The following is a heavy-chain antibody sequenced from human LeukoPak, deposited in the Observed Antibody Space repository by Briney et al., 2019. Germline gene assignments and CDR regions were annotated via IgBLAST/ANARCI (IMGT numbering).Heavy chain of an antibody. CDR1: GYTFTSYD. D-gene: IGHD3-10*01. CDR3: ARGAWWNYYGSGSPTMLNWFDP. CDR2: MNPNSGNT. Sequence: ASVKVSCKASGYTFTSYDINWVRQATGQGLEWMGWMNPNSGNTGYAQKFQGRVTITRNTSISTAYMELSSLRSEDAAVYYCARGAWWNYYGSGSPTMLNWFDPWGQGTLVTVSS. J-gene: IGHJ5*02. V-gene: IGHV1-8*03.